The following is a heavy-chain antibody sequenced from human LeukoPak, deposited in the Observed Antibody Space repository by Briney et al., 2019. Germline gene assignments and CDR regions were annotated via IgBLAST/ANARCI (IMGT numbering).Heavy chain of an antibody. D-gene: IGHD2-21*01. Sequence: ASVKVSCKASGYTFTGYYMHWVRQAPGQGLEWMGWINPNNGGTNYAQKFQGRVTMTLDTSISTGYMELSRLRSDDTAIYFCARVDGGERYYFDYWGQGTLVTVFS. CDR1: GYTFTGYY. V-gene: IGHV1-2*02. CDR3: ARVDGGERYYFDY. CDR2: INPNNGGT. J-gene: IGHJ4*02.